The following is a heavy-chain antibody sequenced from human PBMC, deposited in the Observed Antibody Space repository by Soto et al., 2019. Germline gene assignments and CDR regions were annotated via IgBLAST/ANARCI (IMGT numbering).Heavy chain of an antibody. D-gene: IGHD6-13*01. V-gene: IGHV3-23*01. J-gene: IGHJ4*02. CDR3: LNGGASYTSCWYAN. Sequence: VELLESGGGLVQPGGSLTLSCTASGFSFSNYAMHWVRQAPGKGLEWVSTIKDSGDDTCYLASVRGRFIISRDYSSNTLYLQMTRLRAEDTALYHLLNGGASYTSCWYANWGQGILVSVSS. CDR2: IKDSGDDT. CDR1: GFSFSNYA.